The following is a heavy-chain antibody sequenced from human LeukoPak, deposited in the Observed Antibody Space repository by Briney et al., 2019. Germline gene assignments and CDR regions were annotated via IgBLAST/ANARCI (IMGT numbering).Heavy chain of an antibody. Sequence: GGSLSLSCAASGFTFSTSGMTWVRQAPGKGLDWVSIISGSGGTPYYTDSVEGRFTISRDNSKNTLYLQMNSLRAEDTAVYYCAKTRGISISGVVPLCDYWGQGTLVTVSS. J-gene: IGHJ4*02. CDR3: AKTRGISISGVVPLCDY. CDR2: ISGSGGTP. D-gene: IGHD3-3*01. CDR1: GFTFSTSG. V-gene: IGHV3-23*01.